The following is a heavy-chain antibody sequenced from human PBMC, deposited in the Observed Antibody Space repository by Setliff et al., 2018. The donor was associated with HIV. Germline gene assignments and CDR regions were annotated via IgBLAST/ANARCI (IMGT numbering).Heavy chain of an antibody. V-gene: IGHV4-4*08. Sequence: KPSETLSLTCTVSGGSMNENHWSWIRQSPGKGLEWIAYIHTSGSTYFNPSFVSRVTISIDSSENQFSLKLRSLTAADTAVYFCARTGYAFDLWGPGTKVTVSS. CDR2: IHTSGST. CDR3: ARTGYAFDL. CDR1: GGSMNENH. J-gene: IGHJ3*01.